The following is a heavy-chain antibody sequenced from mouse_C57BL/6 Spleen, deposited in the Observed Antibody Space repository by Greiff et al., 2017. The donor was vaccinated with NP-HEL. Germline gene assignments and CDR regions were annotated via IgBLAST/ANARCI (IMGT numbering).Heavy chain of an antibody. CDR2: IDPSDSYT. CDR3: ARSNYGSSHHYFDY. CDR1: GYTFTSYW. J-gene: IGHJ2*01. V-gene: IGHV1-59*01. Sequence: QVQLQQPGAELVRPGTSVKLSCKASGYTFTSYWMHWVKQRPGQGLEWIGVIDPSDSYTNYNQKFKGKATLTVDTSSSTAYMQLSSLTSEDSAVYYCARSNYGSSHHYFDYWGQGTTLTVSS. D-gene: IGHD1-1*01.